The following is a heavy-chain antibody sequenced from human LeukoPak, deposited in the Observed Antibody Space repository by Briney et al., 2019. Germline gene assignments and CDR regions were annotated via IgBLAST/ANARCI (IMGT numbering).Heavy chain of an antibody. V-gene: IGHV3-21*01. J-gene: IGHJ3*02. CDR3: AKVRDYDSSGYYYVPSGAFDI. D-gene: IGHD3-22*01. CDR1: TFTFSSYN. Sequence: GGSLRLSCAASTFTFSSYNMNWVRQAPGKGLEWVSSISSSGTYIYYRDSVKGRFTISRDNAENSLYLEINSLRVEDTAIYYCAKVRDYDSSGYYYVPSGAFDIWGQGTMVTVSS. CDR2: ISSSGTYI.